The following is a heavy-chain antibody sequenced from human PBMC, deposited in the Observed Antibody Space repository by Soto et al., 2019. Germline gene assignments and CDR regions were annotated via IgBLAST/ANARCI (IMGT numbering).Heavy chain of an antibody. CDR2: IYYSGST. CDR1: GGSISSYY. Sequence: SETLSLTCTVSGGSISSYYWSWIRQPPGKGLEWIGYIYYSGSTNYNPSLKSRVTISVDTSKNQFSLKLSSVTAADTAVYYCARDSHDTVTTDYYYDMDVGGKGTPVSVPS. J-gene: IGHJ6*03. CDR3: ARDSHDTVTTDYYYDMDV. D-gene: IGHD4-17*01. V-gene: IGHV4-59*01.